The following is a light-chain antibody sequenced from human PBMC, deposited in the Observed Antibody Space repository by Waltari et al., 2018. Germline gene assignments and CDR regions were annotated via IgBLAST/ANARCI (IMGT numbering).Light chain of an antibody. CDR2: KSS. Sequence: DIQMTQSPSTLSASVGDRVTITCRASQNINKWLAWYQQKPGQAPNLLIYKSSNLQPGGPSRFSGSGSGTEFTLTLNSLQPDEFATYYCQQYGSSSHIGQGTRREIK. CDR1: QNINKW. CDR3: QQYGSSSH. V-gene: IGKV1-5*03. J-gene: IGKJ5*01.